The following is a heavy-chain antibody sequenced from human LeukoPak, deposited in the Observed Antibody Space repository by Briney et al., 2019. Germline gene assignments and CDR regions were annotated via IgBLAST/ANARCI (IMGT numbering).Heavy chain of an antibody. D-gene: IGHD3-22*01. CDR2: ISAYNGNT. Sequence: ASVKVSCKASGYTFTSYGISWVRQAPGQGLEWMGWISAYNGNTNYAQKLQGRVTMTTDTSTSTAYMELRSLRSDDTAVYYCARDRRYYYDSSGQIHYWGQGALVTVSS. J-gene: IGHJ4*02. CDR3: ARDRRYYYDSSGQIHY. CDR1: GYTFTSYG. V-gene: IGHV1-18*01.